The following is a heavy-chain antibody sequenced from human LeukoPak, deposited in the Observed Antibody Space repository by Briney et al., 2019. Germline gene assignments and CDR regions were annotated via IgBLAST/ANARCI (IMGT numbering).Heavy chain of an antibody. CDR2: IYDSGST. CDR1: GGSISSHY. D-gene: IGHD3-22*01. J-gene: IGHJ3*02. V-gene: IGHV4-59*11. CDR3: ACLTTADAFDI. Sequence: SETLSLTCTVSGGSISSHYWSWIRQPPGKGLEWIGYIYDSGSTNYNLSLKSRVTISVDTSKNQFSLKLSSVTAADTAVYYCACLTTADAFDIWGQGTMVTVSS.